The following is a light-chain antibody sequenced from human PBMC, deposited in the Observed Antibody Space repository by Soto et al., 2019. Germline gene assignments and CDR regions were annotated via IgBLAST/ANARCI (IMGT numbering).Light chain of an antibody. Sequence: QAVVTQSSSASASLGSSVKLTRTLSSGHSSYIIAWHQQQPGKAPRYLMKLEGSGSYNKGSGVPDRFSGSSSGADRYLTISNLQFEDEADYYCETWDINTHVVFGGGTKLTVL. V-gene: IGLV4-60*02. J-gene: IGLJ2*01. CDR1: SGHSSYI. CDR3: ETWDINTHVV. CDR2: LEGSGSY.